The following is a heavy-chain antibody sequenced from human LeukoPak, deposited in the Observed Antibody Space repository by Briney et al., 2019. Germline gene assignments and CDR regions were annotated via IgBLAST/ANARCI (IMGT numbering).Heavy chain of an antibody. CDR2: INHSGST. D-gene: IGHD2-15*01. V-gene: IGHV4-34*01. J-gene: IGHJ4*02. CDR1: GGSFSGYY. CDR3: ARDYCSGGSCYHHDY. Sequence: SETLSLTCAVYGGSFSGYYWSWIRQPPGKGLEWIGEINHSGSTNYNPSLKSRVTISVDTSKNQFSLKLNSVTAADTAVYYCARDYCSGGSCYHHDYWGQGTLVTVSS.